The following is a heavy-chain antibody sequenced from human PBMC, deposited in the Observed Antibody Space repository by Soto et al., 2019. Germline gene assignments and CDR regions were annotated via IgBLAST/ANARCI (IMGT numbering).Heavy chain of an antibody. V-gene: IGHV1-18*01. CDR3: TRGGQLFAGNDFDY. D-gene: IGHD3-10*02. CDR1: GYTFTSYG. CDR2: ISNYNGDT. J-gene: IGHJ4*02. Sequence: QVQLVQSGAEVKKPGASVKVSCKASGYTFTSYGISWVRQAPGQGLEWMGWISNYNGDTNDAQKLQGRVTMTTDTSTSTAYMELRSLKSDDKAVYYCTRGGQLFAGNDFDYWGQGTLVTVSS.